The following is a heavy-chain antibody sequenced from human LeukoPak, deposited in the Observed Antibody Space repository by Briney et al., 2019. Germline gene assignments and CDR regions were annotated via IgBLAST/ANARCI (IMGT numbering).Heavy chain of an antibody. CDR1: VFTFSSYE. V-gene: IGHV3-48*03. Sequence: GGSLRLSCAASVFTFSSYEMNWVRQAPGKGLEWVSYISSSGSTIYYADSVKGRFTISRDNAKNSLYLQMNSLRAEDTAVYYCARGPYPGYCSGGSCYVVWDYWGQGTLVTVSS. J-gene: IGHJ4*02. CDR3: ARGPYPGYCSGGSCYVVWDY. D-gene: IGHD2-15*01. CDR2: ISSSGSTI.